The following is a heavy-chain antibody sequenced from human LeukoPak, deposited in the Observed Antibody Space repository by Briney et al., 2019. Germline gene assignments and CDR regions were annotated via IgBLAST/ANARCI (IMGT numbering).Heavy chain of an antibody. CDR2: ISYDGSNK. Sequence: PGGSLRLSCAASGFTFSTYAMHWVRQAPGKGLEWVAVISYDGSNKYYADSVKGRFTISRDNSKNTLYLQMNSLRAEDTAVYYCAASGGYYYGPFDYWGQGTLVTVSS. CDR3: AASGGYYYGPFDY. CDR1: GFTFSTYA. V-gene: IGHV3-30-3*01. D-gene: IGHD3-22*01. J-gene: IGHJ4*02.